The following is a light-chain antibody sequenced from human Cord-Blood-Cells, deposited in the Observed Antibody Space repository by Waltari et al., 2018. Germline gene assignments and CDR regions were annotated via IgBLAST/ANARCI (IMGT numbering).Light chain of an antibody. Sequence: QSALTQPASVSGSPGQSITISCTGTSSDVGSYNLVSWYQQHPGKAPKLRIYEGSKRPSGVSNRFSGSRSGNTASLPISGLQAEGEADYYCCSYAGSSTWVFGGGTKLTVL. CDR1: SSDVGSYNL. J-gene: IGLJ3*02. CDR3: CSYAGSSTWV. V-gene: IGLV2-23*01. CDR2: EGS.